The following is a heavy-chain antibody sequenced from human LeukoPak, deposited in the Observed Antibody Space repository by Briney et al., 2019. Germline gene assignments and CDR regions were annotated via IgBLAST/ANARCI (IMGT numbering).Heavy chain of an antibody. V-gene: IGHV1-24*01. CDR2: FDPEDGET. J-gene: IGHJ4*02. CDR3: AKGGGYYDISTGSKAFDY. Sequence: ASVKVSCKVSGYTLTELSMHWVRQAPGKGLEWMGGFDPEDGETIYAQKFQGRVTMTEDTSTDTTYMELSSLRSEDTAVYYCAKGGGYYDISTGSKAFDYWGQGTLVTVSS. CDR1: GYTLTELS. D-gene: IGHD3-9*01.